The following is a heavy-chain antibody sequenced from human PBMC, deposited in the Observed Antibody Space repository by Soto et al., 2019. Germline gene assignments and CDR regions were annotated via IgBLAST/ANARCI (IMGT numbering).Heavy chain of an antibody. Sequence: SETLSLTCTVSGGSINDYYWSWTRQPPGKGLEWIAYGLRPDYTGYNPSLRNRVTISSDTSKNQFSLRLISVTAADTAVYYCVAGPDRAKSAYWRQGTLVTVSS. CDR2: GLRPDYT. CDR3: VAGPDRAKSAY. CDR1: GGSINDYY. J-gene: IGHJ4*01. V-gene: IGHV4-59*01.